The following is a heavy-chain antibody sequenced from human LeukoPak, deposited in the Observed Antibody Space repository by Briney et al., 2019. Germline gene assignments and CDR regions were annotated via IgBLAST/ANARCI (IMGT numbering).Heavy chain of an antibody. V-gene: IGHV3-7*01. Sequence: GGSLRLSCEASGFTFSTYWVSWVRQAPGKGLEWVANIKQDGSEKYYVDSVKGRFTISRDNAKNSLYLQMNSLRAEDTAMYYCARDSAGNDYWGQGTLVTVSS. J-gene: IGHJ4*02. CDR1: GFTFSTYW. D-gene: IGHD6-13*01. CDR3: ARDSAGNDY. CDR2: IKQDGSEK.